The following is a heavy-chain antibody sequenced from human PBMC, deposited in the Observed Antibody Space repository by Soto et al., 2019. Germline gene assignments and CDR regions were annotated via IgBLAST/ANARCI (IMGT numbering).Heavy chain of an antibody. CDR1: GFTFSSYA. J-gene: IGHJ3*02. CDR2: ISYDGSNK. CDR3: ARDLTYCSGSGNDAFDI. D-gene: IGHD3-10*01. Sequence: QVQLVESGGGVVQPGRSLRLSCAASGFTFSSYAMHWVRQAPGKGLEWVAVISYDGSNKYYADSVKGRFTISRDNSKNTLYLQMNSLRAEDTAVYYCARDLTYCSGSGNDAFDIWGQGTMVTVSS. V-gene: IGHV3-30-3*01.